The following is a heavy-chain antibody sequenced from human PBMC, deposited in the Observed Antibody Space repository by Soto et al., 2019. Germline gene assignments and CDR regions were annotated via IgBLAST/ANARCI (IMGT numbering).Heavy chain of an antibody. J-gene: IGHJ4*02. CDR2: ISYDGSNK. D-gene: IGHD1-1*01. CDR3: ARDSAGLERLGAEIDY. Sequence: QVQLVESGGGVVQPGRSLRLSCAASGFTFSSYAMHWVRQAPGKGLEWVAVISYDGSNKYYADSVKGRFTISRDNSKNTLYLQMNSLRAEDTAVYYCARDSAGLERLGAEIDYWGQGTLVTVSS. CDR1: GFTFSSYA. V-gene: IGHV3-30-3*01.